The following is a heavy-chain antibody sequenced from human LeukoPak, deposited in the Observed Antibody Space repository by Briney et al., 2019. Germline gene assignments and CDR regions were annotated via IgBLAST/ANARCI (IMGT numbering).Heavy chain of an antibody. CDR2: IYSGGST. Sequence: PGGSLRLSCAASGFTVSSNYMSWVRQAPGKGLEWVSVIYSGGSTYYADSVKGRFTISRDNSKNTLYLQMSSLRAEDTAVYYCAREAPGSSSWYDVWGQGTLVTVSS. V-gene: IGHV3-66*01. J-gene: IGHJ4*02. D-gene: IGHD6-13*01. CDR1: GFTVSSNY. CDR3: AREAPGSSSWYDV.